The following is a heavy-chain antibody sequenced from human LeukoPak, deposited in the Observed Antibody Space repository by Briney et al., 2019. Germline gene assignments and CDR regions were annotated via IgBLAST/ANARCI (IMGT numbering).Heavy chain of an antibody. V-gene: IGHV4-4*07. D-gene: IGHD3-10*01. Sequence: SETLSLTCTVSGGAISSYYWSGIRQPAGKGLEWIGRIYTSGSTNYNPSLKSRVTMSVDTSQNQFSLKLSSLTAADPAVYYCARDFFNYYGSGSYSIHGMDVWGQGITVIVSS. CDR1: GGAISSYY. J-gene: IGHJ6*02. CDR3: ARDFFNYYGSGSYSIHGMDV. CDR2: IYTSGST.